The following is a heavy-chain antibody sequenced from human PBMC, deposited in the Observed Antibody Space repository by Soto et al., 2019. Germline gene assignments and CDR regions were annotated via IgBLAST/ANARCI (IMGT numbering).Heavy chain of an antibody. Sequence: QVQLQESGPGLVKPSQTLSLTCTVSGGSISSGGYYWSWIRQHPGKGLEWIGYIYYSGSTYYNPSRRSRVTISVDTSKNQYSLKLSSVTAADTAVYYCARGTTLYSGSYPFDYWGQGTLVTVSS. V-gene: IGHV4-31*03. D-gene: IGHD1-26*01. J-gene: IGHJ4*02. CDR1: GGSISSGGYY. CDR3: ARGTTLYSGSYPFDY. CDR2: IYYSGST.